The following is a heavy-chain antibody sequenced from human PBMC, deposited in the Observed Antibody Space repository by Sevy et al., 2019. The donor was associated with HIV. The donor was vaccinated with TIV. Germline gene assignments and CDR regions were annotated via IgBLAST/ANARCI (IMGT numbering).Heavy chain of an antibody. CDR3: ARHVDTSGYYPFDS. CDR2: IYPGDSGT. J-gene: IGHJ4*02. CDR1: GYSFTTYW. Sequence: GESLKISCKTSGYSFTTYWIGWVRQVPGKGLEWMGIIYPGDSGTRYSPSFQGQVTISADNSITTAYLQWNSLRASDTAMYFCARHVDTSGYYPFDSWGQGTLVTVSS. V-gene: IGHV5-51*01. D-gene: IGHD3-22*01.